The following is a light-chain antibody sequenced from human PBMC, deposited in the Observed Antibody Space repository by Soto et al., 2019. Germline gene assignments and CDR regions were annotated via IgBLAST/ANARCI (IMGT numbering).Light chain of an antibody. J-gene: IGKJ3*01. CDR3: QQRSNWPPIT. CDR1: QSVSSY. Sequence: EIVLTQSPATLYLSPGERATLSCRASQSVSSYLAWYQQKPGQAPRLLIYDASNRATGIPARFSGSGSGTDFTLTISILEPEDFAVYYCQQRSNWPPITFGPGTKVDIK. CDR2: DAS. V-gene: IGKV3-11*01.